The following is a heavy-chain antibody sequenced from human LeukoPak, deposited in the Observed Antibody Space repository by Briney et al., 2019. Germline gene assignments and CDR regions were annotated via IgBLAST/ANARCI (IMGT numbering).Heavy chain of an antibody. J-gene: IGHJ6*02. Sequence: GGSLRLSCAASGFTFSSYNMNWVRQAPGKGLEWVSYISSSSSTIYYADSVKGRFTISRDNAKNSLYLQMNSLRAEDTAVYYCARVLDFWSGFSADVWGQGTTVTVSS. CDR2: ISSSSSTI. CDR1: GFTFSSYN. CDR3: ARVLDFWSGFSADV. V-gene: IGHV3-48*01. D-gene: IGHD3-3*01.